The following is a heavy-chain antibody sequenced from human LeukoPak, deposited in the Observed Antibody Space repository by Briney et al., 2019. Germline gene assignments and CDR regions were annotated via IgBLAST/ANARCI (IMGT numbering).Heavy chain of an antibody. CDR3: ARILRFFGD. CDR1: GFTFDSHE. Sequence: GGSLRLSCAASGFTFDSHEMNWVRQAPGKGLEWISYISSGGTSTVYADSVKGRFTVSRDNTKNSLYLQMNGLRAEDTAVYYCARILRFFGDWGQGTLVTVSS. J-gene: IGHJ4*02. CDR2: ISSGGTST. D-gene: IGHD3-3*01. V-gene: IGHV3-48*03.